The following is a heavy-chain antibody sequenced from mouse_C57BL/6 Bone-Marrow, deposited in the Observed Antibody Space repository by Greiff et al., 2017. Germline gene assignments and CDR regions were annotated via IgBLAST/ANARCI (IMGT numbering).Heavy chain of an antibody. CDR3: ARWLLRDYAMDY. Sequence: QVQLQQPGAELVKPGASVKVSCKASGYTFTSYWMHWVKQRPGQGLEWIGRIPPSDSDTNYNQKFKGKATLTVDKSSSTAYMQLSSLTSEDSAVYYCARWLLRDYAMDYWGQGTSVTVSS. CDR1: GYTFTSYW. CDR2: IPPSDSDT. V-gene: IGHV1-74*01. D-gene: IGHD2-3*01. J-gene: IGHJ4*01.